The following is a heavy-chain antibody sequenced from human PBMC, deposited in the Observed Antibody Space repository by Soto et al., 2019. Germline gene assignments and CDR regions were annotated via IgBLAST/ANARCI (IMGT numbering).Heavy chain of an antibody. Sequence: PGESLKISCPVSVSSFTSCWNGWDRQMRGEGLEWMGIFYPSDSDTRYRPTCQGQVTISADKSISTAYLQWSSLKASDTAMYYCAIFSINWNFASDYWGQGTLVTVSS. CDR3: AIFSINWNFASDY. V-gene: IGHV5-51*01. CDR1: VSSFTSCW. D-gene: IGHD1-7*01. CDR2: FYPSDSDT. J-gene: IGHJ4*02.